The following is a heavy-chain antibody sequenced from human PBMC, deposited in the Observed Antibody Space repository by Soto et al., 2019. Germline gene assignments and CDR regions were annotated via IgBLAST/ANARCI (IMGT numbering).Heavy chain of an antibody. D-gene: IGHD3-22*01. CDR1: GYTFTSFG. J-gene: IGHJ4*02. Sequence: ASVKVSCKASGYTFTSFGISWVRQAPGQGLEWMGWISVYNGKTNYAQKVQGRVTVTTDTSTSTAYMELRSLTSDDTAVYYCARRGTFDYDTSGFHDNWGQGTIVTV. V-gene: IGHV1-18*04. CDR2: ISVYNGKT. CDR3: ARRGTFDYDTSGFHDN.